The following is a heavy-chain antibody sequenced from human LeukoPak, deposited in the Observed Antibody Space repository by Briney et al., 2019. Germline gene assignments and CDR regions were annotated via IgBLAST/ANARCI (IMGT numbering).Heavy chain of an antibody. Sequence: GGSLRLSCAASGVTVSSNYMNWVRQAPGKGLEWVSVIFSDGRTYYADSVKGRFIISRDNSKNTLFLQMNSLRADDTAVYYCTRDDDWNDGVGFDYWGQGTLVTVSS. V-gene: IGHV3-53*01. D-gene: IGHD1-1*01. CDR1: GVTVSSNY. CDR2: IFSDGRT. J-gene: IGHJ4*02. CDR3: TRDDDWNDGVGFDY.